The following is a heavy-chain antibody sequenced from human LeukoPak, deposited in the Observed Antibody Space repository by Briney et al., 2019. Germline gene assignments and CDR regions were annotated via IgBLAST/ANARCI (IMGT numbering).Heavy chain of an antibody. CDR3: ARVAFVAATGGSYYYYGVDV. D-gene: IGHD6-13*01. V-gene: IGHV1-18*01. J-gene: IGHJ6*02. Sequence: ASVKVSCKASGYTFTNHGINWLRQAPGQGLEWMGWISGYNGDTNYAQKIQGRVTMTTDTSTSTAYMELRSLRSDDTAVYYCARVAFVAATGGSYYYYGVDVWGQGTTVCVFS. CDR2: ISGYNGDT. CDR1: GYTFTNHG.